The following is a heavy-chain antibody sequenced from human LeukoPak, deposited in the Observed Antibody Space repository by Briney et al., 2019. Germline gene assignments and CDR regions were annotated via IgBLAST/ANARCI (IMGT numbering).Heavy chain of an antibody. CDR1: GFTFSSYG. CDR3: AIAPDYYGSGSYYSD. CDR2: IWYDGSNK. D-gene: IGHD3-10*01. Sequence: GGSLRLSCAASGFTFSSYGMHWVRQAPGKGLEWVAVIWYDGSNKYYADSVKGRFTISRDNSKNTLYLQMNSLRAEDTTVYYCAIAPDYYGSGSYYSDWGQGTLVTVSS. V-gene: IGHV3-33*01. J-gene: IGHJ4*02.